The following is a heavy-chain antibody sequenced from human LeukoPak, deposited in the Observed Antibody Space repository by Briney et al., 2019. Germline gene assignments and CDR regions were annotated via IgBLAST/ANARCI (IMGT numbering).Heavy chain of an antibody. Sequence: QTGGSPRLSCVASGFIFSNYGMNWVRQAPGKGLEWVAVIWNDGRNKYYADFVKGRFTISRDNSKNTLYLQMNSLRVEDTAVYYCVRGSGAYYYDMDVWGQGATVTVSS. CDR1: GFIFSNYG. J-gene: IGHJ6*02. V-gene: IGHV3-33*01. D-gene: IGHD3-10*01. CDR2: IWNDGRNK. CDR3: VRGSGAYYYDMDV.